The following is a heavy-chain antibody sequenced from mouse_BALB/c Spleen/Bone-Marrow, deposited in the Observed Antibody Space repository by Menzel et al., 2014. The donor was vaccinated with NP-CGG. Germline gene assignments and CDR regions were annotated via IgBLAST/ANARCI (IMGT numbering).Heavy chain of an antibody. CDR1: GYTFSNYW. V-gene: IGHV1-5*01. Sequence: VQLKQSGTVLARPGASEKMSCKASGYTFSNYWMHWIKQRPGQGLEWIGTIHPGNSDTTYNQKFKGKAKLTAVTSTSTAYMELSSLTNEDSAVYYCTTLARNNFDYWGQGATLTVSS. CDR2: IHPGNSDT. CDR3: TTLARNNFDY. J-gene: IGHJ2*01. D-gene: IGHD3-1*01.